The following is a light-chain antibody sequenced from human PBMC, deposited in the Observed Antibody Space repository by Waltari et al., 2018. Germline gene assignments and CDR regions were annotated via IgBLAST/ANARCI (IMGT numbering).Light chain of an antibody. V-gene: IGKV1-8*01. CDR3: QQYYSNPAT. CDR2: AAS. Sequence: AIRITQSPSSLSASTGDRVTITCRAGQGISSYLAWYQQKPGKAPKVPIYAASTLQSGVPSRFSGSGSGTDFTLTISCLQSEDFAIYYCQQYYSNPATFGQGTKVEIK. CDR1: QGISSY. J-gene: IGKJ1*01.